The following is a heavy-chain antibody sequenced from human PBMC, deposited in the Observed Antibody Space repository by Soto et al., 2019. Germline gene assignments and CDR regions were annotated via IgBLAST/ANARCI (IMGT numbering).Heavy chain of an antibody. Sequence: GGSLGLSFAASGFPFSIFGMHGVPQAPGRGLEWVVDILYNGSNKYYAESVKGRFTISRDNSKNTPYLQMNSLRAEDTAVYYCAKYYSRGWYRVDYYGMDVWGQGTTVTVSS. CDR1: GFPFSIFG. CDR3: AKYYSRGWYRVDYYGMDV. CDR2: ILYNGSNK. V-gene: IGHV3-30*18. D-gene: IGHD6-19*01. J-gene: IGHJ6*02.